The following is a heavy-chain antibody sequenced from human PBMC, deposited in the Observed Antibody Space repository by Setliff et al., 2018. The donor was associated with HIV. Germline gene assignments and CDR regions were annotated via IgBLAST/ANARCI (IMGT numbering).Heavy chain of an antibody. CDR1: GGSISSGDYY. D-gene: IGHD3-22*01. CDR2: IYYSGST. CDR3: ARGPALYYYDSSGYYYGEYYFDY. J-gene: IGHJ4*02. Sequence: SETLSLTCTVSGGSISSGDYYGSWIRQPPGKGLEWIGYIYYSGSTYYNPSLKSRVTISVDTSKNQFSLKLSSVTAADTAVYYCARGPALYYYDSSGYYYGEYYFDYWGQGTLVTVSS. V-gene: IGHV4-30-4*08.